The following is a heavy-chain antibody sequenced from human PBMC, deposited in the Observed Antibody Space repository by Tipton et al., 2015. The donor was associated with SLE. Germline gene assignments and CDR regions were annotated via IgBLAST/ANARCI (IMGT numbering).Heavy chain of an antibody. D-gene: IGHD3-16*01. CDR1: GYSISSGYY. CDR3: ARDGVGLLGGGYYGMDV. J-gene: IGHJ6*02. CDR2: IYHSGST. Sequence: TLSLTCVVSGYSISSGYYWGWVRQPPGKGLERIGTIYHSGSTYYNPSLKSRVTISVDTSKNQFSLKLSSVTAADTAVCYCARDGVGLLGGGYYGMDVWGQGTTGTVSS. V-gene: IGHV4-38-2*02.